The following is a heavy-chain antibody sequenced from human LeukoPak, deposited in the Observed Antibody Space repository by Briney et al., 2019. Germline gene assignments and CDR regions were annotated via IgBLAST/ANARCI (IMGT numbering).Heavy chain of an antibody. J-gene: IGHJ4*02. D-gene: IGHD6-13*01. V-gene: IGHV5-51*01. CDR2: IYTGDSDT. CDR1: GYTFTSFF. Sequence: GESLKISCKASGYTFTSFFIGWVRQMPGQGLEWMGIIYTGDSDTRYSPSFQGQVTISVDKSISTAYLQWRSLKASDTAIYYCARPITGAGADLGYWGQGTLVTVSS. CDR3: ARPITGAGADLGY.